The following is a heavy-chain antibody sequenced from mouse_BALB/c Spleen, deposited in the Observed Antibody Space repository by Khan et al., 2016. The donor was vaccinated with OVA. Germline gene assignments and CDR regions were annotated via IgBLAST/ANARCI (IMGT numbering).Heavy chain of an antibody. D-gene: IGHD2-12*01. CDR3: ARVGSDDVDAIDY. Sequence: QVQLQQSGPELVKPGALVKISCKASGYSFTSYDFNCVNQRLGQGLQRIGWIFPCDGSTKYNENFKGKATLTADKSSSTAYMQLSSLKSEDSEVYFCARVGSDDVDAIDYWGQGTSVTVSS. CDR2: IFPCDGST. J-gene: IGHJ4*01. V-gene: IGHV1S56*01. CDR1: GYSFTSYD.